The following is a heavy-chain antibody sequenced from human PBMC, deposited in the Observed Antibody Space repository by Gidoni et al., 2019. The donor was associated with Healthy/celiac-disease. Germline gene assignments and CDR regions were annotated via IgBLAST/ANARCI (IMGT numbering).Heavy chain of an antibody. J-gene: IGHJ4*02. CDR1: GGSFSGSY. V-gene: IGHV4-34*01. CDR2: INHSGST. D-gene: IGHD3-10*01. CDR3: ARGLQNMNYYGSGSYSQIDY. Sequence: QAQLQQWGAGLLKPSETLSLTCAVYGGSFSGSYWSWIRQPPGKGLEWIGEINHSGSTNYNPSLKSRVTISVDTSKNQFSLKLSSVTAADTAVYYCARGLQNMNYYGSGSYSQIDYWGQGTLVTVSS.